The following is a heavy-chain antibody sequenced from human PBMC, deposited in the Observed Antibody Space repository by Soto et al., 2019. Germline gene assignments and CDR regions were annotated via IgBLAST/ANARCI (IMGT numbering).Heavy chain of an antibody. D-gene: IGHD1-1*01. J-gene: IGHJ4*02. CDR2: VFHTGSV. V-gene: IGHV4-4*02. CDR3: ARKAWTRLDY. CDR1: GGSITASVW. Sequence: QLRLQESGPGLVKPSETLSLTCSISGGSITASVWWTWVRLTPEKGLQWIGEVFHTGSVNYNPSLQSRLTILVDKSMGQFSLRLTSVTAADTAVYYCARKAWTRLDYWGQGALVTVSS.